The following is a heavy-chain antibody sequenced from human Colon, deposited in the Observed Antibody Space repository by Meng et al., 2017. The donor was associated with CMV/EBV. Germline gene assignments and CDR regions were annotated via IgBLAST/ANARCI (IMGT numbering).Heavy chain of an antibody. Sequence: GESLKISCAASGITLSAYAVTWVRQAPGKGLKWVSMVYSSATSTFYADSVRGRFTISRDNSKNTVYLQMNNLRAEDTALYYCAKHVAGPNKGWFDPWGQGTLVTVSS. CDR2: VYSSATST. CDR1: GITLSAYA. CDR3: AKHVAGPNKGWFDP. J-gene: IGHJ5*02. D-gene: IGHD4/OR15-4a*01. V-gene: IGHV3-23*03.